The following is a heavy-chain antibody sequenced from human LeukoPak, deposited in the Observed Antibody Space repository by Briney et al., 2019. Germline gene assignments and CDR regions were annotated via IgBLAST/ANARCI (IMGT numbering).Heavy chain of an antibody. V-gene: IGHV3-21*04. CDR1: GFTFSSYS. CDR3: AKDGYSSIPGFHFEY. D-gene: IGHD6-13*01. CDR2: ISSSSSYI. J-gene: IGHJ4*02. Sequence: GGSLRLSCAASGFTFSSYSMNWVRQAPGKGLEWVSSISSSSSYIYYADSVKGRFTISRDNAKKTLYLHLNSLRVEDAAVYYCAKDGYSSIPGFHFEYWGQGTPVTVSS.